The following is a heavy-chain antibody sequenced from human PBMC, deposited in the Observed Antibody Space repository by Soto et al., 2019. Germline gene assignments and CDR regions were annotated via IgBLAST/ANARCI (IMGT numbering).Heavy chain of an antibody. J-gene: IGHJ4*02. V-gene: IGHV4-34*01. Sequence: PSETLSLTCAVYGGSFSGYYWSWIRQPPGKGLEWIGEINHSGSTNYNPSLKSRVTISVDTSKNQFSLKLSSVTAADTAVYYCARGHVYYDYIWGSYPPYYFDYWGQGTLVTVSS. CDR1: GGSFSGYY. CDR3: ARGHVYYDYIWGSYPPYYFDY. D-gene: IGHD3-16*02. CDR2: INHSGST.